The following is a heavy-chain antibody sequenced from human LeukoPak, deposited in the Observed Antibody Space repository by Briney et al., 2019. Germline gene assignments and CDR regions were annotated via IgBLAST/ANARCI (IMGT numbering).Heavy chain of an antibody. J-gene: IGHJ6*02. CDR3: ARKGVYCSSTSCQIPYGMDV. V-gene: IGHV3-21*01. Sequence: GGSLRLSCAASGFTFSSYNMNWVRQAPGKGLEWVSSISSSSSYIYYADSVKGRFTISRDNAKNSLYLQMNSLRAEDTAVYYCARKGVYCSSTSCQIPYGMDVWGQGTTVTVSS. CDR2: ISSSSSYI. CDR1: GFTFSSYN. D-gene: IGHD2-2*01.